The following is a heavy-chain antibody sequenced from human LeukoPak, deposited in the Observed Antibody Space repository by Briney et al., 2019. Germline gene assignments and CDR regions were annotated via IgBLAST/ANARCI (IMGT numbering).Heavy chain of an antibody. CDR1: GYTFTSYY. Sequence: ASVKVSCKASGYTFTSYYMHWVRQAPGQGLEWMGLINPTGDSTGYAQKFQGRVTMTRDMSTSTDFMELSSLRSEDTAVYYCAVDEDKAMGYHWFDPWGQGTLVTVSS. D-gene: IGHD5-18*01. J-gene: IGHJ5*02. V-gene: IGHV1-46*01. CDR3: AVDEDKAMGYHWFDP. CDR2: INPTGDST.